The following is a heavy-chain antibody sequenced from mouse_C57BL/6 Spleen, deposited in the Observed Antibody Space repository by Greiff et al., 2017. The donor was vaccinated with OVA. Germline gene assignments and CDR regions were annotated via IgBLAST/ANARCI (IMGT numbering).Heavy chain of an antibody. J-gene: IGHJ2*01. CDR3: ARGTGSRTLGY. Sequence: QVQLQQSGAELVKPGASVKMSCKASGYTFTSYWITWVKQRPGQGLEWIGDIYPGSGSTNYNEKFKSKATLTVDTSSSTAYMQLSSLTSEDSAVYDCARGTGSRTLGYWGQGTTLTVSS. V-gene: IGHV1-55*01. CDR2: IYPGSGST. D-gene: IGHD3-3*01. CDR1: GYTFTSYW.